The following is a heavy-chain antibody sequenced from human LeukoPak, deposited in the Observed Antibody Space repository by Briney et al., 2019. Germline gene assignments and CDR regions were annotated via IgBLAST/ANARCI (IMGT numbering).Heavy chain of an antibody. D-gene: IGHD3-10*01. Sequence: SETLSFTCTVSGGSISSYYWSWIRQPPGKGLEWIGYIYYSGSTNYNPSLKSRVTISVDTSKNQFSLKLSSVTAADTAVYYCARVIYGSGKYYFDYWGQGTLVTVSS. CDR3: ARVIYGSGKYYFDY. CDR1: GGSISSYY. V-gene: IGHV4-59*08. CDR2: IYYSGST. J-gene: IGHJ4*02.